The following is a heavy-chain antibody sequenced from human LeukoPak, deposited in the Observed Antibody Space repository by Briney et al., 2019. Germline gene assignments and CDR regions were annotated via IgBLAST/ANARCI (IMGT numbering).Heavy chain of an antibody. V-gene: IGHV3-7*01. J-gene: IGHJ4*02. CDR1: GFSSSTAW. D-gene: IGHD5-24*01. CDR2: IRQDGSDK. CDR3: ARAGYNWEHDY. Sequence: GGSLRLSCAVSGFSSSTAWMTWVRQAPGKGLEWVADIRQDGSDKYYVDAVKGRFTISRDNAKNTLYLQMNSLRAEDTAVYYCARAGYNWEHDYWGQGTLVTVSS.